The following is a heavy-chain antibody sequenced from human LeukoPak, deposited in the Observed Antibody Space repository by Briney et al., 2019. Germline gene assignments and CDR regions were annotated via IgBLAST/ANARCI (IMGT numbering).Heavy chain of an antibody. CDR3: TRDDFWSGYYPPRDY. D-gene: IGHD3-3*01. CDR2: IRSKAYGGTT. CDR1: GFTFGDYA. J-gene: IGHJ4*02. Sequence: GGSLRLSCTVSGFTFGDYAMSWFRQAPGKGLEWVGFIRSKAYGGTTEYAASVKGRFTISRDDSKSIAYLQMNSLKTEDTAVYHCTRDDFWSGYYPPRDYWGQGTLVTVSS. V-gene: IGHV3-49*03.